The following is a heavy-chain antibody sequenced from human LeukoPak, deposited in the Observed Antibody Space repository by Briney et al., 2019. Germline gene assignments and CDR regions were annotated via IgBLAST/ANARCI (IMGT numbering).Heavy chain of an antibody. J-gene: IGHJ4*02. CDR1: GDSTNTYF. V-gene: IGHV4-59*01. D-gene: IGHD4-17*01. CDR3: ASKSTDHGELRFDY. Sequence: SETLSLTCTLSGDSTNTYFWSWLRQSPGKGLEWVGYIYYTGTTNYNPSLKSRVTISVDTSKNQFSLKVNSVTAADTGVYYCASKSTDHGELRFDYWGQGTLVTVSS. CDR2: IYYTGTT.